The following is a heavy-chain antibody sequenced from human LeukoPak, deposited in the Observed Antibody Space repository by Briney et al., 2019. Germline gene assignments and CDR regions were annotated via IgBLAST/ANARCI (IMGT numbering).Heavy chain of an antibody. CDR2: ISYDGSNK. Sequence: GGSLRLSCAASGFTFSSYAMHWVRQAPGKGLEWAAVISYDGSNKYYADSVKGRFTISRDNSKNTLYLQMNSLRAEDTAVYYCARVLRFLEWFLDYWGQGTLVTVSS. CDR3: ARVLRFLEWFLDY. D-gene: IGHD3-3*01. V-gene: IGHV3-30-3*01. J-gene: IGHJ4*02. CDR1: GFTFSSYA.